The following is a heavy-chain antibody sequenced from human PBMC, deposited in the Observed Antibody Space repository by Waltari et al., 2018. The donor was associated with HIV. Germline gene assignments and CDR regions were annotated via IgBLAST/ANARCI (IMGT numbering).Heavy chain of an antibody. CDR2: IYTRGRT. V-gene: IGHV4-61*02. D-gene: IGHD6-19*01. CDR3: ARASVAGNYYGMDV. J-gene: IGHJ6*02. CDR1: GGSISSGSYY. Sequence: QVQLQESGPGLVKPSQTLSLTCTVSGGSISSGSYYWSWIRQPAGNGLEWIGRIYTRGRTHYTPSLKSRVTISLDTSKNQFSLKLGSVTAADTAVYYCARASVAGNYYGMDVWGQGTTVTVSS.